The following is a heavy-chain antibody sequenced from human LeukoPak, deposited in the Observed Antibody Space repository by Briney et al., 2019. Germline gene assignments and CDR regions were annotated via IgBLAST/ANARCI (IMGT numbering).Heavy chain of an antibody. Sequence: PSETLSLTCAVYGGSFSGYSWSWIRQPPGKGLEWIGENNHSGSTKYNPSLTSRVTISVDTSKNQFSLELSSVTAADTAVYYCAAITGYSSSDAGGGQGTLVSVSS. D-gene: IGHD6-13*01. V-gene: IGHV4-34*01. J-gene: IGHJ4*02. CDR3: AAITGYSSSDAG. CDR1: GGSFSGYS. CDR2: NNHSGST.